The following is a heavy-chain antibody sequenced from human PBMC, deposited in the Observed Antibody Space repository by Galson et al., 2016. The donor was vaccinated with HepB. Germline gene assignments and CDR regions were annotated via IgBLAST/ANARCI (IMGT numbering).Heavy chain of an antibody. D-gene: IGHD3-10*01. CDR1: DASITTPSYF. J-gene: IGHJ4*02. V-gene: IGHV4-39*01. CDR3: VRHGVGAYNYGSGSSQGFKY. Sequence: EPLSLTCTVSDASITTPSYFWGWIRQPPGRGLEWLGTIYYSGNSFYNPSLKSRLIMSVDTSKNQFSLQMTSVTAADTAVYYCVRHGVGAYNYGSGSSQGFKYWGQGTLVTVSS. CDR2: IYYSGNS.